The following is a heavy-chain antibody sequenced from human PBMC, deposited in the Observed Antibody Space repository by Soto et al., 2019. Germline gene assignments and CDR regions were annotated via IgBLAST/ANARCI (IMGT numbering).Heavy chain of an antibody. J-gene: IGHJ6*02. V-gene: IGHV4-59*11. CDR1: GGSIGRHY. CDR3: ARDLWGYCGADCYPLDV. D-gene: IGHD2-21*02. Sequence: SETLTLTCTVSGGSIGRHYWSWIRQPPGKGLEWIGYMYNTGSTIYNPSLKSRVTISVDTSKNQFSLKLNSVTAADTAVYYCARDLWGYCGADCYPLDVWGQGTTVTVSS. CDR2: MYNTGST.